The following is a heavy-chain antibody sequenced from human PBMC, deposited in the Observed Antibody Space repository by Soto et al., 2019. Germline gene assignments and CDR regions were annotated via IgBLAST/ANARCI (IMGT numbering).Heavy chain of an antibody. D-gene: IGHD3-10*01. J-gene: IGHJ4*02. CDR2: ISGRGAST. CDR3: AKRPLKFEGSYFDY. V-gene: IGHV3-23*01. Sequence: EVQVLDSGGGLVQPGGSLRLSCAASGFTFTNYPMAWVRQAPAKGLEWVSTISGRGASTFYADSVKGRFTISRDNSKNTVYLQMNRLRVEATAVYYCAKRPLKFEGSYFDYWGQGTLVTVSS. CDR1: GFTFTNYP.